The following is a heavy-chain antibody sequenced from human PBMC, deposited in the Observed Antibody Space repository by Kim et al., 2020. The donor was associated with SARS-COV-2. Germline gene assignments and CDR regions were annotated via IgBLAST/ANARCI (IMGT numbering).Heavy chain of an antibody. CDR3: ASPNYKYYDYVWGSYRYTGFDY. Sequence: SETLSLTCTVSGGSISSSSYYWGWIRQPPGKGLEWIGSIYYSGSTYYNPSLKSRVTISVDTSKNQFSLKLSSVTAADTAVYYCASPNYKYYDYVWGSYRYTGFDYWGQGTLVTVSS. CDR2: IYYSGST. V-gene: IGHV4-39*01. J-gene: IGHJ4*02. D-gene: IGHD3-16*02. CDR1: GGSISSSSYY.